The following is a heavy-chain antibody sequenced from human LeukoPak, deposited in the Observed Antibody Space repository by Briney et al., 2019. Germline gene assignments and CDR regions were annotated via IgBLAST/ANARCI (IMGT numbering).Heavy chain of an antibody. V-gene: IGHV3-23*01. D-gene: IGHD3/OR15-3a*01. CDR2: ISGSNGRT. CDR1: GFPLRTYG. J-gene: IGHJ3*02. Sequence: PGGSLRLSCAASGFPLRTYGMSWVRQAPGEGLEWVSTISGSNGRTYYADSVKGRFTISKDNSKNTLYLQMNGLRVEDTAVYYCVREGPRGLAFDIWGQGTMVTVSS. CDR3: VREGPRGLAFDI.